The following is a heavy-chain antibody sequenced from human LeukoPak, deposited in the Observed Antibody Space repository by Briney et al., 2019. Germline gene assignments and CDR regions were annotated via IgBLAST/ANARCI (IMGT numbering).Heavy chain of an antibody. Sequence: GGSLRLSCAASGFTFSTFWMHWVRQAPGKGLVWVSRIDVDGSSTTYADSVKGRFTISRDNAKHTLYLQMNSLRVEDTAVYYCARGVVVTGLMDIWGQGTMVTVSS. CDR2: IDVDGSST. D-gene: IGHD2-15*01. V-gene: IGHV3-74*01. CDR1: GFTFSTFW. CDR3: ARGVVVTGLMDI. J-gene: IGHJ3*02.